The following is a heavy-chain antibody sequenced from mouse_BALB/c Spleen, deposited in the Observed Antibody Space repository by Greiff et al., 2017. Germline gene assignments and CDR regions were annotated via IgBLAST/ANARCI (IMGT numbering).Heavy chain of an antibody. CDR2: ISYSGST. Sequence: EVQLQESGPGLVKPSQSLSLTCTVTGYSITSDYAWNWIRQFPGNKLEWMGYISYSGSTSYNPSLKSRISITRDTSKNQFFLQLNSVTTEDTATYYCASDPFAYWGQGTLVTVSA. V-gene: IGHV3-2*02. CDR1: GYSITSDYA. J-gene: IGHJ3*01. CDR3: ASDPFAY.